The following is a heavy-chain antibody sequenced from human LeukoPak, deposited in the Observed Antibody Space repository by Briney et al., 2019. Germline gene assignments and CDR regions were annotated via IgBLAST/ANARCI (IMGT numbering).Heavy chain of an antibody. V-gene: IGHV3-21*01. D-gene: IGHD3-22*01. CDR1: GFTFSSYS. CDR3: ASLYYYDSSGYYPHFDY. Sequence: GGSQRLSCAASGFTFSSYSMNWVRQAPGKGLEWVSSISSSSSYIYYADSVKGRFTISRDNAKNSLYLQMNSLRAEDTAVYYCASLYYYDSSGYYPHFDYWGQGTLVTVSS. J-gene: IGHJ4*02. CDR2: ISSSSSYI.